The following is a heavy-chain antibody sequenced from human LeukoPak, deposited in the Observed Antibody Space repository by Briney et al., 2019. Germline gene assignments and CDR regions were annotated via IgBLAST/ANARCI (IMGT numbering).Heavy chain of an antibody. Sequence: GGSLRLSCAASGFTISESAMSWVREAPGKGLEWVSGISGSGGITYYADSVKGRFTISRDNSANTLYLQMNSLRAEDTAVYYCAKDAHYYDRSGYYSACEIWGQGTMVTVSS. J-gene: IGHJ3*02. CDR3: AKDAHYYDRSGYYSACEI. CDR1: GFTISESA. CDR2: ISGSGGIT. V-gene: IGHV3-23*01. D-gene: IGHD3-22*01.